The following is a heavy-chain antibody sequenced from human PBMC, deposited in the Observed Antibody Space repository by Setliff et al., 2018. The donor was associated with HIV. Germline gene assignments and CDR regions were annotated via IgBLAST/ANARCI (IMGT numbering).Heavy chain of an antibody. J-gene: IGHJ4*02. CDR2: SYTSGST. CDR3: ARGFCGLIAARHYFDY. D-gene: IGHD3-22*01. Sequence: PSETLSLTCTVSGGSISSGSYYWCCIRQPAGKGLEWIGRSYTSGSTNYNPSIISRVTISVDTSKNQFSLRLGSVAAAETTVYYCARGFCGLIAARHYFDYWGQGTLVTVSS. CDR1: GGSISSGSYY. V-gene: IGHV4-61*02.